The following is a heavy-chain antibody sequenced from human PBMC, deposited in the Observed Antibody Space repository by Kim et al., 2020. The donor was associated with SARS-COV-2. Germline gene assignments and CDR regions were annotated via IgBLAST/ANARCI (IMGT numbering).Heavy chain of an antibody. D-gene: IGHD5-18*01. CDR2: ISGSGGST. CDR3: AKDRRWSVDTAMVMDY. J-gene: IGHJ4*02. Sequence: GGSLRLSCAASGFTFSSYAMSWVRQAPGKGLEWVLAISGSGGSTYYADSVKGRFTISRDNSKNTLYLQMNSLRAEDTAVYYCAKDRRWSVDTAMVMDYWGQGTLVTVSS. V-gene: IGHV3-23*01. CDR1: GFTFSSYA.